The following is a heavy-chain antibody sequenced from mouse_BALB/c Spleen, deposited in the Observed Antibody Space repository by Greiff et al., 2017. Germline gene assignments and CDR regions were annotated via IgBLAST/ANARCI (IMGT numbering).Heavy chain of an antibody. D-gene: IGHD1-1*01. CDR1: GFTFSSYT. V-gene: IGHV5-6-4*01. CDR3: TGDYYGSSLWYFDV. J-gene: IGHJ1*01. CDR2: ISSGGSYT. Sequence: EVKLVESGGGLVKPGGSLKLSCAASGFTFSSYTMSWVRQTPEKRLEWVATISSGGSYTYYPDSVKGRFTISRDNAKNTLYLRMSSLKSEDTAMYYCTGDYYGSSLWYFDVWGAGTTVTVSS.